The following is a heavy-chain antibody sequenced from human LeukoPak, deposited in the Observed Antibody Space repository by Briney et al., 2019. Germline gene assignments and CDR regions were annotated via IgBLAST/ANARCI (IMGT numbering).Heavy chain of an antibody. V-gene: IGHV4-38-2*02. D-gene: IGHD6-13*01. CDR2: GHHSGST. CDR1: GYSISSGYY. CDR3: ARHAATAGTYFDY. J-gene: IGHJ4*02. Sequence: SETLSLTCTVSGYSISSGYYWGWIRQPPGKGLEWIGSGHHSGSTYYNSSLKSRVTVSLDTSKNQFSLKLRSVTAAATAVYYCARHAATAGTYFDYWGQGTLVTVSS.